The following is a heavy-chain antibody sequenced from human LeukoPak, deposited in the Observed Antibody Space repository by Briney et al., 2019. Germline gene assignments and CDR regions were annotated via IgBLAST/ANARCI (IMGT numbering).Heavy chain of an antibody. V-gene: IGHV1-8*02. CDR2: MNPNSGNT. Sequence: ASVKVSCKASGYTFTAYYLHWVRQATGQGLEWMGWMNPNSGNTGYAQKFQGRVTMTRNTSISTAYMELSSLRSEDTAVYYCARMIRYYDFWSGYYDPIYYYYGMDVWGQGTTVTVSS. D-gene: IGHD3-3*01. J-gene: IGHJ6*02. CDR3: ARMIRYYDFWSGYYDPIYYYYGMDV. CDR1: GYTFTAYY.